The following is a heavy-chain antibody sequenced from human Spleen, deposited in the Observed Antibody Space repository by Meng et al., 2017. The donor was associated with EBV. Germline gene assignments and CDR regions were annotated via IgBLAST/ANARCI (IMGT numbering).Heavy chain of an antibody. Sequence: VQLQESGPGRVKPSETLSLTCTVSGDSVSSGNYYWNWIRQPPGKGLEWIGYIYYSGSTNYNPSLKSRVTILVDTSKNQFSLKLNSVTAADTAVYYCARGKIDWGQGTLVTVSS. D-gene: IGHD2-21*01. CDR3: ARGKID. J-gene: IGHJ4*02. V-gene: IGHV4-61*01. CDR1: GDSVSSGNYY. CDR2: IYYSGST.